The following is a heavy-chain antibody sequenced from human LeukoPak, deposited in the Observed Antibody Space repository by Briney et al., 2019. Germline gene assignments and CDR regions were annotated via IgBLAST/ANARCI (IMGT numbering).Heavy chain of an antibody. CDR1: VFTFSTYN. J-gene: IGHJ3*02. CDR2: ISPSSSYI. Sequence: PGGSLRLSCAASVFTFSTYNINWVRQAPGKGLEWVSSISPSSSYIYYADSVKGRFTISRDNAKNSLYLQMNSLRAEDTAVYYCARDRYSASLDAFDIWGQGTMVTVSS. D-gene: IGHD6-13*01. V-gene: IGHV3-21*01. CDR3: ARDRYSASLDAFDI.